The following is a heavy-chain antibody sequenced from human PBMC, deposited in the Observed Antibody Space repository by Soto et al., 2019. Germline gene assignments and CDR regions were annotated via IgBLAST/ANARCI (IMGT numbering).Heavy chain of an antibody. CDR3: ARDTFDRETHGTFDY. V-gene: IGHV3-30-3*01. CDR2: ISYDGSNK. D-gene: IGHD3-10*01. Sequence: PGGSLRLSCAASGFTFSSYAMHWVRQAPGKGLEWVAVISYDGSNKYCADSVKGRFTISRDNSKNTLYLQMNSLRAEDTAVYYCARDTFDRETHGTFDYWGQGTLVTVSS. J-gene: IGHJ4*02. CDR1: GFTFSSYA.